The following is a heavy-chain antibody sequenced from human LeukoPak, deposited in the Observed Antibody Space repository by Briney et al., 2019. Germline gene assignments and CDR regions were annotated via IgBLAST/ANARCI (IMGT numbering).Heavy chain of an antibody. D-gene: IGHD3-10*01. CDR2: ISAYNGNT. CDR1: GYTFTSYG. J-gene: IGHJ3*02. Sequence: ASVKVSCKASGYTFTSYGISWVRQAPGQGLEWMGWISAYNGNTNYAQKLQGRVTMTTDTSTSTAYMELRSLRSDDTAVYYCAXVLDYGSGRKAFDIWGQGTMVTVSS. V-gene: IGHV1-18*01. CDR3: AXVLDYGSGRKAFDI.